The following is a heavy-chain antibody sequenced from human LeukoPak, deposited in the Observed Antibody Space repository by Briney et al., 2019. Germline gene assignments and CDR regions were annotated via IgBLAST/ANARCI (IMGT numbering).Heavy chain of an antibody. CDR1: GFTFSSYA. D-gene: IGHD3-3*01. Sequence: GGSLRLSCAASGFTFSSYAMSWVRQAPGKGLEWVSAISGSGGSTYYADPVKGRFTISRDNSKNTLYLQMNSLRAEDTAVYYCAKGALSITIFGVVIPDFDYWGQGTLVTVSS. CDR3: AKGALSITIFGVVIPDFDY. CDR2: ISGSGGST. J-gene: IGHJ4*02. V-gene: IGHV3-23*01.